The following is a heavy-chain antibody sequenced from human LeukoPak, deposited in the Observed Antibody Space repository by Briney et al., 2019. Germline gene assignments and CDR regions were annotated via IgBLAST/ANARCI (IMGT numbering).Heavy chain of an antibody. CDR3: ARDPRATGVVVAATSLDY. D-gene: IGHD2-15*01. Sequence: GGSLRLSCAASGFTFSSYWMHWVRQAPGKGLVWVSRINSDGSSTSYADSVKGRFTISRDNAKNTLYLQMNSLRDEDTAVYYCARDPRATGVVVAATSLDYWGQGTLVTVSS. J-gene: IGHJ4*02. V-gene: IGHV3-74*01. CDR1: GFTFSSYW. CDR2: INSDGSST.